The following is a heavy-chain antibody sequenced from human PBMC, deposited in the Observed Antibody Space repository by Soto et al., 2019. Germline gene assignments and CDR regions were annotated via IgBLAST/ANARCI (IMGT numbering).Heavy chain of an antibody. J-gene: IGHJ4*02. CDR3: AKDYSGDYYDSSGYYFDY. D-gene: IGHD3-22*01. CDR2: ISGSGGST. V-gene: IGHV3-23*01. CDR1: GFTFSSYA. Sequence: EVQLLESGGGLVQPGGSLRLSCAASGFTFSSYAMSWVRQAPGKGLEWVSAISGSGGSTYYADSVKGRFTISRDNSKNTLYLQMNSLRAEDTAVYYCAKDYSGDYYDSSGYYFDYWGQGTLVTVSS.